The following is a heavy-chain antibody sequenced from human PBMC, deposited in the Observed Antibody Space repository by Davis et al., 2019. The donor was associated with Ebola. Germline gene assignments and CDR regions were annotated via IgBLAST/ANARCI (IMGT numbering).Heavy chain of an antibody. V-gene: IGHV3-74*01. CDR3: ASRYCSGGSCYSFDY. D-gene: IGHD2-15*01. CDR1: GFTFSSYW. Sequence: GESLKISCAASGFTFSSYWMHWVRQAPGKGLVWVSRINSDGSSTSYADSVKGRFTISRDNAKNTLYLQMNSLRAEDTAVYYCASRYCSGGSCYSFDYWGHGTLVTVSS. J-gene: IGHJ4*01. CDR2: INSDGSST.